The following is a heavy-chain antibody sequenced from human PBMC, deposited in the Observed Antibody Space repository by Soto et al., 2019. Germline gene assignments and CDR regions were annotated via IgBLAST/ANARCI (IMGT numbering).Heavy chain of an antibody. D-gene: IGHD2-15*01. CDR2: INHSGST. CDR1: GGSFSGYY. Sequence: SETLSLTCAVYGGSFSGYYWSWIRQPPGKGLEWIGEINHSGSTNYNPSLKSRVTISVDTSKNQFSLNLRSVTAADTAIYYCARATPGYPGRAFHIWGQGKMVTVSS. J-gene: IGHJ3*02. V-gene: IGHV4-34*01. CDR3: ARATPGYPGRAFHI.